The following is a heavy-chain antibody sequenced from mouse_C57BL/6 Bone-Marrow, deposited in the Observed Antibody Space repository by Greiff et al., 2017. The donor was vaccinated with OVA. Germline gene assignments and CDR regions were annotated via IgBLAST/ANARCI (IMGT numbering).Heavy chain of an antibody. CDR2: ISNGGGST. CDR1: GFTFSDYY. J-gene: IGHJ1*03. D-gene: IGHD2-3*01. V-gene: IGHV5-12*01. CDR3: ARFDGYYWYFDV. Sequence: EVKLQESGGGLVQPGGSLKLSCAASGFTFSDYYMYWVRQTPEKRLEWVAYISNGGGSTYYPDTVKGRFTISRDNAKNTLYLQMSRLKSEDTAMYYCARFDGYYWYFDVWGTGTTVTVSS.